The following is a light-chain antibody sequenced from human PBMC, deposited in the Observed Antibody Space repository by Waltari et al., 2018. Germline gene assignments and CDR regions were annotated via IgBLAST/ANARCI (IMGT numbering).Light chain of an antibody. CDR2: DVS. CDR1: SNDVGGYNS. CDR3: SSQSSNDVVL. V-gene: IGLV2-14*01. Sequence: QSALTQPASVSGSPGQSVTIFCAGTSNDVGGYNSVSWYQEHPCQAPRVIIYDVSDRPSGVCDRFSGSKSGNTASLTISGLHAEDEADYYCSSQSSNDVVLFGGGTKLTVL. J-gene: IGLJ2*01.